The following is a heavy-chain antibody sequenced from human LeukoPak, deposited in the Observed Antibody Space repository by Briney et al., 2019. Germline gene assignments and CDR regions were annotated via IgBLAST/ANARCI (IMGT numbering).Heavy chain of an antibody. Sequence: PSETLSLTCTVSGGSISSYYWSWIRQPPGKVLEWIGYIYYSGSTNYNPSLKSRVTISVDTSKNQFSLKMSSVTAADTAVYYCARSKFYMDVWGKGTTVTISS. CDR3: ARSKFYMDV. CDR2: IYYSGST. CDR1: GGSISSYY. J-gene: IGHJ6*03. V-gene: IGHV4-59*01.